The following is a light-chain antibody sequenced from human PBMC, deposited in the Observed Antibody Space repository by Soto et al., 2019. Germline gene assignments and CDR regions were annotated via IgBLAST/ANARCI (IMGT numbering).Light chain of an antibody. CDR1: QSVSSSY. CDR3: QQYGSSPL. Sequence: EIVLMPSPGTLSLSPGERATISCRASQSVSSSYLAWYQQKPGQAPRLLIYGESSRATGIPDRFSGSGSGTDFTLTISRLEPEDFAVYYCQQYGSSPLFGQGTKVDIK. CDR2: GES. V-gene: IGKV3-20*01. J-gene: IGKJ1*01.